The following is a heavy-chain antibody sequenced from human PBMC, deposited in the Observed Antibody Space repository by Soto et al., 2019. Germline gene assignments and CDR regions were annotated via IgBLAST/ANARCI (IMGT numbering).Heavy chain of an antibody. D-gene: IGHD5-18*01. CDR1: GGSISSGGYY. CDR3: ARRDSGYIHGPPHYYYGLDV. V-gene: IGHV4-31*03. Sequence: QVQLQESGPGLVKPSQTLSLTCSVSGGSISSGGYYWCWVRQHPGKGLEWIGYLDYSGSTNYNPSLKSRLSMSVDTSKNHFSLQLTSVTAADTAVYYFARRDSGYIHGPPHYYYGLDVWGQGTTVTVSS. J-gene: IGHJ6*02. CDR2: LDYSGST.